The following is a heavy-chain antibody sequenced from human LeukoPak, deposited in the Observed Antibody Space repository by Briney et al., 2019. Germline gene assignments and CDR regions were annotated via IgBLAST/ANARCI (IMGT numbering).Heavy chain of an antibody. CDR1: GFTFSSYA. V-gene: IGHV3-23*01. CDR3: AKDPAYYYDSSGYPSDY. J-gene: IGHJ4*02. CDR2: ISGSGGST. D-gene: IGHD3-22*01. Sequence: PGGSLRLSCAASGFTFSSYAMSWVRQAPGNGLEWVSAISGSGGSTYYADSVKGRFTISRDNSKNTLYLQMNSLRAEDTAVYYCAKDPAYYYDSSGYPSDYWGQGTLVTVSS.